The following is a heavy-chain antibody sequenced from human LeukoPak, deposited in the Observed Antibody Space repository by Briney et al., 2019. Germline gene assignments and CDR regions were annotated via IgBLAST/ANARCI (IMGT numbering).Heavy chain of an antibody. D-gene: IGHD5-12*01. Sequence: SETLSLTCTVSGGSISSYYWSWIRQPAGKGLEWIGRIYTSGSTNYNPSLKSRVTMSVDTSKNQFSLKLSSVTAADTAVYYCARLRGDIVATIDYFDYWGQGTLVTVSS. CDR3: ARLRGDIVATIDYFDY. J-gene: IGHJ4*02. CDR1: GGSISSYY. V-gene: IGHV4-4*07. CDR2: IYTSGST.